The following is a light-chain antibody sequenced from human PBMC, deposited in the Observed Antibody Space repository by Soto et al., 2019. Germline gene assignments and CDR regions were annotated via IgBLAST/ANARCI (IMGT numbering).Light chain of an antibody. CDR1: QSVSGN. CDR2: GAS. CDR3: QQFNTWPRT. Sequence: IVMTQSPATVSAAPGESVTLSCRASQSVSGNVAWYPQKPGQPPRLLVYGASTTATDIPARFFGSGSETEFTLTITRLQSEDFGTYYLQQFNTWPRTFGQGTKVESK. V-gene: IGKV3-15*01. J-gene: IGKJ1*01.